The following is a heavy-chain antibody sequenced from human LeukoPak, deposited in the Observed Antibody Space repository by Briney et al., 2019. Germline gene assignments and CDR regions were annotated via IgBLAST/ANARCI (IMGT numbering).Heavy chain of an antibody. J-gene: IGHJ6*02. CDR2: INHSGST. CDR3: ATLYGDYALSAYYRMDV. CDR1: GGSFSGYD. V-gene: IGHV4-34*01. D-gene: IGHD4-17*01. Sequence: SETLSLTCAVYGGSFSGYDWSWIRQPPGKGLERIGEINHSGSTNYTPSLKSRVTISVDTSKNPFSLNLSSVTAAATAVYYCATLYGDYALSAYYRMDVWGQGTPVTVSS.